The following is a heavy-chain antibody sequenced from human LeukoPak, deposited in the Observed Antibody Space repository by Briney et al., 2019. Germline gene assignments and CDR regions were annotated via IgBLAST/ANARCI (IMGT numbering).Heavy chain of an antibody. D-gene: IGHD3-22*01. Sequence: PGGSLRLSCAASGFTFDDYTMHWVRQAPGKGLEWVSLISWDGGSTYYADSVKGRFTISRDNSKNSLYLQMNSLRTEDTALYYCAKGVVMDYYMDVWGKGTTVTVSS. V-gene: IGHV3-43*01. CDR2: ISWDGGST. J-gene: IGHJ6*03. CDR3: AKGVVMDYYMDV. CDR1: GFTFDDYT.